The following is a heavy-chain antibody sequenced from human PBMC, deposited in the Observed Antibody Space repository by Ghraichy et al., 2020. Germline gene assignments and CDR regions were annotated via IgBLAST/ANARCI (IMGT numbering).Heavy chain of an antibody. V-gene: IGHV3-48*02. J-gene: IGHJ4*02. CDR1: GFTFSSYS. CDR2: ISSSSSTI. CDR3: ARDRLAYSSGRNDDY. Sequence: GESLNISCAASGFTFSSYSMNWVRQAPGKGLEWVSYISSSSSTIYYADSVKGRFTISRDNAKNSLYLQMNSLRDEDTAVYYCARDRLAYSSGRNDDYWGQGTLVTVSS. D-gene: IGHD6-19*01.